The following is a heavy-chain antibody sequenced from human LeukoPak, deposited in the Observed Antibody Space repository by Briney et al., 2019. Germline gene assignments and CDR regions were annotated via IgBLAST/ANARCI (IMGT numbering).Heavy chain of an antibody. CDR1: GLTFSSYW. J-gene: IGHJ4*02. CDR3: AGWGDSGYDHS. V-gene: IGHV3-74*01. D-gene: IGHD5-12*01. Sequence: QSGGSLRVSCAGSGLTFSSYWMHWVRQAPGKGLVWVSRIKGDGSSTSYADSVKGRFTISRDNTKNTLYLQMNSLRAEDTAVYYCAGWGDSGYDHSWGQGTLVTVSS. CDR2: IKGDGSST.